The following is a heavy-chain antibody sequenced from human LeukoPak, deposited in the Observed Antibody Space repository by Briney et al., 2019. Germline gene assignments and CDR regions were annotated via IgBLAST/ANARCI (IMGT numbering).Heavy chain of an antibody. J-gene: IGHJ5*02. CDR1: GYTFTSYG. CDR2: ISAYNGNT. V-gene: IGHV1-18*01. Sequence: ASVKVSCKASGYTFTSYGISWVRQAPGQGLEWMGWISAYNGNTNYAQKLQGRVTMTTDTSTSTAYMELRSLRSDDTAVYYCARDYYDSSGYCYNWFDPWGQGTLVTVSS. CDR3: ARDYYDSSGYCYNWFDP. D-gene: IGHD3-22*01.